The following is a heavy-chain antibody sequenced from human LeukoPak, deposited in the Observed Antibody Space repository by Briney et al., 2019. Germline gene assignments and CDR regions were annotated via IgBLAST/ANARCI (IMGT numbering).Heavy chain of an antibody. CDR2: MNPNSGNT. Sequence: ASVTVSCTASGYTFTSYDINWVRQATGEGLEWMGWMNPNSGNTGYAQKFQGRVTITRNTSISTAYMELSSLRSEDTAVYYCARLGGYSYSNYYYYYMDVWGKGTTVTVSS. J-gene: IGHJ6*03. CDR1: GYTFTSYD. CDR3: ARLGGYSYSNYYYYYMDV. D-gene: IGHD5-18*01. V-gene: IGHV1-8*03.